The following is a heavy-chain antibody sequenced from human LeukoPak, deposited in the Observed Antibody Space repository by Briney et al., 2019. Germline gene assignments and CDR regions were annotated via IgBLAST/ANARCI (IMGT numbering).Heavy chain of an antibody. CDR3: AKIPSGYCGGDCYFHY. CDR1: GFTFSNFA. Sequence: GGSLRLSCAASGFTFSNFAMSWVRQAPGKGLEWVSAISGSGGSTYYADSVKGRFTISRDNSKNTLYLQMNSLRAEDTAVYYCAKIPSGYCGGDCYFHYWGQGTLVTVSS. D-gene: IGHD2-21*02. V-gene: IGHV3-23*01. J-gene: IGHJ4*02. CDR2: ISGSGGST.